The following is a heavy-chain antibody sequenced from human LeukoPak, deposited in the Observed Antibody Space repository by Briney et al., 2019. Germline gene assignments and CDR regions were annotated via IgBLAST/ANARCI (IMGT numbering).Heavy chain of an antibody. CDR3: ARGHDLPNFDY. D-gene: IGHD3/OR15-3a*01. CDR1: GGSICSYY. J-gene: IGHJ4*02. Sequence: SETLSLTCTVSGGSICSYYWSWIWQPPGKGLEWIGYIYYSGSTNYNPSLKSRVTISVDTSKNQFSLKLSSVTAADTAVYYCARGHDLPNFDYWGQGTLVTVSS. V-gene: IGHV4-59*08. CDR2: IYYSGST.